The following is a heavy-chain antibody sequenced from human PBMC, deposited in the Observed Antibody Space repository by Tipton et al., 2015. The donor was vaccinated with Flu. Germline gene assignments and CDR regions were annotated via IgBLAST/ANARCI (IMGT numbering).Heavy chain of an antibody. D-gene: IGHD3-10*02. CDR1: GGSINGYY. J-gene: IGHJ4*02. CDR2: IHNSGTT. V-gene: IGHV4-59*08. CDR3: ARLSYYDVDLKNFYFDY. Sequence: TLSLTCTVSGGSINGYYWSWVRQPPGKGLEYIGYIHNSGTTNYNPSLKSRATMSVDTSKNLFSLMLKSVTAAGTAVYYCARLSYYDVDLKNFYFDYWGQGALVTVSS.